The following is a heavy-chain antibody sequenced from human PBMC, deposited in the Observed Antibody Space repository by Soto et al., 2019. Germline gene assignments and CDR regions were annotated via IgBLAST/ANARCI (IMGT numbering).Heavy chain of an antibody. V-gene: IGHV6-1*01. CDR3: ARTSGYFDS. CDR2: TYYRSKWYN. CDR1: GDXVSSISAA. Sequence: XQXLSLTCAISGDXVSSISAAWNWIRQSPSRGLEWLGRTYYRSKWYNEYEVSVRSRISINPDTSRNQFSLQLYSVTPEDTAVYYCARTSGYFDSWGQGSLGTVSS. D-gene: IGHD6-19*01. J-gene: IGHJ4*02.